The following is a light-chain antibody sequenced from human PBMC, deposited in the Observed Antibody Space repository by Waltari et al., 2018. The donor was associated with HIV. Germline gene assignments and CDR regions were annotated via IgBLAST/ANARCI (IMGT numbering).Light chain of an antibody. CDR2: ENS. V-gene: IGLV1-51*01. J-gene: IGLJ2*01. CDR1: SSNIGKNF. CDR3: GTWDSSLSGVV. Sequence: QSVLTQPPSVSAAPGQKVTISCSGSSSNIGKNFVSWFKQLPGTAPKLLIYENSKRPSGIPDRFSGSKSGKSATLGITGLQTGDEADYYCGTWDSSLSGVVFGGGTKRTVL.